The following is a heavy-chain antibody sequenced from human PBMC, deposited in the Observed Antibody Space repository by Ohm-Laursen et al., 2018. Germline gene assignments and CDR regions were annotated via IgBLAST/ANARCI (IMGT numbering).Heavy chain of an antibody. V-gene: IGHV3-30*18. J-gene: IGHJ5*02. Sequence: SLRLSCTASEFTFSSYGMHWVRQAPGKGLEWVAVISYDGSNKYYADSVKGRFTISRDNSKNTLYLQMNSLRAEDTAVYYCAKDPWLTWGQGTLVTVSS. D-gene: IGHD3-10*01. CDR2: ISYDGSNK. CDR3: AKDPWLT. CDR1: EFTFSSYG.